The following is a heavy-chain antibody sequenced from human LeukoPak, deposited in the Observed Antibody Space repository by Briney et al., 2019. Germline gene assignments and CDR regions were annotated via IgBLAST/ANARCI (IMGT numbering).Heavy chain of an antibody. D-gene: IGHD3-10*01. CDR2: IFHNGIT. CDR3: ARLAQMTMVRGQSYYYHAMDV. V-gene: IGHV4-39*01. J-gene: IGHJ6*02. Sequence: SETLSLTCTVSGDSIGSGRDYWGWIRQSPVNGLEWIGAIFHNGITDYNASLRSRVTLSVDTAKNQVSLSLNSVTAADTAVYYCARLAQMTMVRGQSYYYHAMDVWGQGTTVTVSS. CDR1: GDSIGSGRDY.